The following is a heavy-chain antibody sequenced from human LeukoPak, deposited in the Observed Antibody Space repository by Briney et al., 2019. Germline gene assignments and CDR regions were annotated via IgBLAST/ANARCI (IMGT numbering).Heavy chain of an antibody. Sequence: PGGSLRLSCAASGFTFAGQAMSWVRQAPGKGLDWVSGISVSSGNTHYADSVKGRFTISRDTSKNTVFLQMNSLRADDTAVYYCAKKGSREFDYWGQGTLVTVSS. D-gene: IGHD6-13*01. CDR3: AKKGSREFDY. J-gene: IGHJ4*02. CDR1: GFTFAGQA. CDR2: ISVSSGNT. V-gene: IGHV3-23*01.